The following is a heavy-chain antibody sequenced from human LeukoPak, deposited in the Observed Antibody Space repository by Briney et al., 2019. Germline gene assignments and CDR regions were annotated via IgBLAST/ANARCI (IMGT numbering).Heavy chain of an antibody. Sequence: SVKVSCKASGGTFSSYAISWVRQAPGQGLEWMGGIIPIFGTANYAQKFQGRVTITADESTSTAYMELSSLRSEDTAVYYCARDQGYYDSSGYYLGGDHDYWGQGTLVTVSS. CDR1: GGTFSSYA. V-gene: IGHV1-69*01. CDR3: ARDQGYYDSSGYYLGGDHDY. D-gene: IGHD3-22*01. J-gene: IGHJ4*02. CDR2: IIPIFGTA.